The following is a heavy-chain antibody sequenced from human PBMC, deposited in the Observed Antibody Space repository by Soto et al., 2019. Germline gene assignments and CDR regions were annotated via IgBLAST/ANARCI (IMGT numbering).Heavy chain of an antibody. CDR3: ARGDYHDSSGPFSDAFDV. CDR1: GFTFSTYW. D-gene: IGHD3-22*01. CDR2: IKQDGSEK. J-gene: IGHJ3*01. V-gene: IGHV3-7*04. Sequence: PGESLKISCVASGFTFSTYWMSWVRQAPGKGLEWVANIKQDGSEKWNVDSVKGRFTISRDDAKKSLFLQMNSLRVEDTAVYYCARGDYHDSSGPFSDAFDVWGQGTMVTVSS.